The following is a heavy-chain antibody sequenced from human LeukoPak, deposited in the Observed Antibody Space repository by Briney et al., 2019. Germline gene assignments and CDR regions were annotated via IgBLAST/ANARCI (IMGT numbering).Heavy chain of an antibody. V-gene: IGHV4-59*11. J-gene: IGHJ4*02. CDR3: ARSSWGCSTASCYLTN. CDR2: IYYTGTT. Sequence: SETLSLTCTVCGGSLSVHYWVWIRQPPGKGLELVGHIYYTGTTFYNPSLNSRVPITLDPSRNQSSLRLTSVIAADTAVYYCARSSWGCSTASCYLTNWGQGALVTVSS. D-gene: IGHD2-2*01. CDR1: GGSLSVHY.